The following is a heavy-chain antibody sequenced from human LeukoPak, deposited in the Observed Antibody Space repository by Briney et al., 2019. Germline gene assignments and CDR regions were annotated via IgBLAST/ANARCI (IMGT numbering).Heavy chain of an antibody. CDR3: ARRGYCSSTSCYEYWFDP. CDR2: IYYSGST. J-gene: IGHJ5*02. V-gene: IGHV4-39*01. D-gene: IGHD2-2*01. CDR1: GGSISSSSYY. Sequence: SETLSLTCTVSGGSISSSSYYWGWIRQPPGKGLEWIGIIYYSGSTYYNPSLKSRLTISVGTSKNQFSLKLSSVTATDTAVYYCARRGYCSSTSCYEYWFDPWGQGTQVTVSS.